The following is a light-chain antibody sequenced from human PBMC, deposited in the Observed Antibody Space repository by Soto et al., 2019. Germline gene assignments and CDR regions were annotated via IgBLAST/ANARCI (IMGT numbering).Light chain of an antibody. V-gene: IGKV3-15*01. CDR1: QSVSSN. CDR2: GAS. CDR3: HQHDDSRGP. Sequence: IVMTHSPATLSVSPGERATLSCRASQSVSSNLAWYQQKPGQAPRLLIYGASFRATGIPARLSGSGSGTEFTLTISSLEYEDFAVYYCHQHDDSRGPFGQGPKLDIK. J-gene: IGKJ1*01.